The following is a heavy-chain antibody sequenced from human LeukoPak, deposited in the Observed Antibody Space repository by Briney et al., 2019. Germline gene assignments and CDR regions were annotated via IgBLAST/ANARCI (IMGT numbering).Heavy chain of an antibody. V-gene: IGHV3-30*02. CDR2: IRYDGSNK. Sequence: GGSLRLSCAASGFTFSSYGIHWVRQAPGKGLEWVAFIRYDGSNKYYADSVKGRFTISRDNSKNTLYLQMNSMRAEDTAVYYCAKGSDSSSCPDYWGQGTLVTVSS. D-gene: IGHD6-13*01. CDR1: GFTFSSYG. J-gene: IGHJ4*02. CDR3: AKGSDSSSCPDY.